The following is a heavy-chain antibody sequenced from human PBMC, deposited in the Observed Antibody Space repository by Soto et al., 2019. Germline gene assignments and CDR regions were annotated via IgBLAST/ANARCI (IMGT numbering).Heavy chain of an antibody. CDR3: ARVGYDFWSGYYPPHYGMDV. V-gene: IGHV3-7*01. CDR1: GFTFSTYA. CDR2: IKQDGSEK. J-gene: IGHJ6*02. Sequence: GGSLRLSCAASGFTFSTYAMSWVRQAPGKGLEWVANIKQDGSEKYYVDSVKGRFTISRDNAKNSLYLQMNSLRAEDTAVYYCARVGYDFWSGYYPPHYGMDVWGQGTTVTVSS. D-gene: IGHD3-3*01.